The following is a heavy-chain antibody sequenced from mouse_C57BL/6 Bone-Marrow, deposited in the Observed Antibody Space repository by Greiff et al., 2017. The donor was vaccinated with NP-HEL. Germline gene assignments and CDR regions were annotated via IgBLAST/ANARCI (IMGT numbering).Heavy chain of an antibody. J-gene: IGHJ3*01. CDR1: GYTFTSYG. V-gene: IGHV1-81*01. Sequence: VQRVESGAELARPGASVKLSCKASGYTFTSYGISWVKQRTGQGLEWIGEIYPRSGNTYYNEKFKGKATLTADKSSSTAYMELRSLTSEDSAVYFCATLYGTPFAYWGQGTLVTVSA. CDR3: ATLYGTPFAY. CDR2: IYPRSGNT. D-gene: IGHD2-1*01.